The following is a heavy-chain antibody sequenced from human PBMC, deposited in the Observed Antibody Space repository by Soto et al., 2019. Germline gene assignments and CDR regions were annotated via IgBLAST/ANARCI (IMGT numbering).Heavy chain of an antibody. CDR3: ARETFRAATRAFDI. J-gene: IGHJ3*02. CDR2: ISAYNVNT. D-gene: IGHD6-13*01. CDR1: GYTFTSYG. Sequence: ASVKVSCKASGYTFTSYGISWVRQAPGQGLEWMGWISAYNVNTNYAQKLQGRVTMTTDTSTSTAYMELRSLRSDDTAVYYCARETFRAATRAFDIWGQGTMVTVSS. V-gene: IGHV1-18*01.